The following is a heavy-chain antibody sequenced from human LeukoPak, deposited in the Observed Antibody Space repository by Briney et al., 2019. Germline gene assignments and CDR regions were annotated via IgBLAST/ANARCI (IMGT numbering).Heavy chain of an antibody. CDR2: INTDGTIT. CDR3: ATKQWLAPPPDS. Sequence: GGSLRLSCAASGFTFSKYWMLWVRQARGKGLESVSRINTDGTITTYADSVKGRFTVSRDNADNTMFLQMNSVRDEDTAVYYCATKQWLAPPPDSWGQGTPVTVSS. D-gene: IGHD6-19*01. J-gene: IGHJ4*02. V-gene: IGHV3-74*01. CDR1: GFTFSKYW.